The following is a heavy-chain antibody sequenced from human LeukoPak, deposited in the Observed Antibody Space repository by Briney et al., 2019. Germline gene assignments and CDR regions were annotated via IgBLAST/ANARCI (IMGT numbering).Heavy chain of an antibody. V-gene: IGHV5-51*01. CDR1: GYSFTTYW. Sequence: GESLKISCKGSGYSFTTYWIGWVRQMPGKGLEWMGIIYPDDSDTKYSPSFQGQVTISVDKSISTAYLQWSSLKASDTAMYYCARQVYDFWSGYRTPSYYYYMDVWGKGTTVTVSS. CDR2: IYPDDSDT. J-gene: IGHJ6*03. CDR3: ARQVYDFWSGYRTPSYYYYMDV. D-gene: IGHD3-3*01.